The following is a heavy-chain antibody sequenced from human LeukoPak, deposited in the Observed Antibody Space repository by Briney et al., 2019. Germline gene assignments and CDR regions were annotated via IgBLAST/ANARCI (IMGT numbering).Heavy chain of an antibody. CDR3: AVIWAAREQGYYYYMDV. V-gene: IGHV1-69*05. CDR1: GGTFSSYA. D-gene: IGHD6-6*01. CDR2: IIPIFGTA. J-gene: IGHJ6*03. Sequence: ASVKVSCKASGGTFSSYAISWVRQAPGQGLEWMGGIIPIFGTANYAQKFQGRVTITMDESTSTAYMELSSLRSEDTAVYYCAVIWAAREQGYYYYMDVWGKGTTVTVSS.